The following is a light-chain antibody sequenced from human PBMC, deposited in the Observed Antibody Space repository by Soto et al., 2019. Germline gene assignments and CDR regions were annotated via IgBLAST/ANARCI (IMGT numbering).Light chain of an antibody. V-gene: IGLV2-23*02. J-gene: IGLJ1*01. CDR2: EVS. Sequence: HSVQNQPASVSGSPGQSITISCTGTSSDVGSYNLISWYQQYPDKAPKLMIYEVSKRPSGVSNRFSGSKSGNTASLTISGLQAEDEADYYCCSYAGSSTFYVFGSGTKVTVL. CDR3: CSYAGSSTFYV. CDR1: SSDVGSYNL.